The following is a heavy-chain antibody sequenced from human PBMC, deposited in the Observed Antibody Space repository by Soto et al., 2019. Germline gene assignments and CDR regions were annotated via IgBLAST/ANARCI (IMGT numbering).Heavy chain of an antibody. D-gene: IGHD3-10*01. V-gene: IGHV1-69*01. CDR3: AVGMVREILICDSSGMHV. CDR1: GGSFNNYA. CDR2: IIPNFDTL. J-gene: IGHJ6*02. Sequence: QVHLVQSGAEVKKPGSSVKVSCKTSGGSFNNYAVSWVRQAPGQGLEWMGGIIPNFDTLNYAQKFKDRVTIIADESTSTVYMELSSLRSNDTAVYYCAVGMVREILICDSSGMHVWGQGTTVIVSS.